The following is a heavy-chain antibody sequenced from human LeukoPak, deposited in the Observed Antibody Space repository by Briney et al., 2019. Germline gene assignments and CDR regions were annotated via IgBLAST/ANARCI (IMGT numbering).Heavy chain of an antibody. D-gene: IGHD2-15*01. V-gene: IGHV4-31*03. Sequence: SETLSLTCTVSGGSISSGGYYWSWIRQHPGKGLEWIGYIYYSGSTYYNPSLKSRVTISVDTSKNQFSLKLSSVTAADTAVYYCARASGGNSEPHSSYYYYYYGMDVWGKGTTVTVPS. CDR2: IYYSGST. J-gene: IGHJ6*04. CDR3: ARASGGNSEPHSSYYYYYYGMDV. CDR1: GGSISSGGYY.